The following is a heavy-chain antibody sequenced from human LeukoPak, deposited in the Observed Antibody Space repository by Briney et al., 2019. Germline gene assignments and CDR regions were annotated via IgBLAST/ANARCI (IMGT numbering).Heavy chain of an antibody. CDR1: GFTFSSYT. V-gene: IGHV3-21*01. CDR3: ARDCSSSAFDI. J-gene: IGHJ3*02. D-gene: IGHD2-15*01. Sequence: GGSPRLSCEASGFTFSSYTINWVRQAPGKGLEWVSSIGSSSRYIYYADSLKGRFTISRDNDKNSVFLQMNSLRAEDTAVYYCARDCSSSAFDIWGQGTMVTVSS. CDR2: IGSSSRYI.